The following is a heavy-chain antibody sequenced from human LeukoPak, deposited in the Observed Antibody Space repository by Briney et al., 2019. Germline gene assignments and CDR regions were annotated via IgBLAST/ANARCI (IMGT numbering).Heavy chain of an antibody. J-gene: IGHJ4*02. CDR1: GYTFTSYG. D-gene: IGHD4-17*01. CDR3: ARTSPTVTTMED. Sequence: ASVKVSCKASGYTFTSYGISWVRQAPGQGLEWMGRINPNSGGTNYAQKFQGRVTMTRDTSISTAYMELSRLRSDDTAVYYCARTSPTVTTMEDWGQGTLVTVSS. V-gene: IGHV1-2*06. CDR2: INPNSGGT.